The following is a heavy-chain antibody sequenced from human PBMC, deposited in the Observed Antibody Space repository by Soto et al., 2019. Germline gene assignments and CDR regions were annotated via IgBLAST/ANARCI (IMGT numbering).Heavy chain of an antibody. V-gene: IGHV3-23*01. J-gene: IGHJ4*02. Sequence: GGSLRLSCAASGFTFSSYAMSWVRQAPGKGLEWVSAISGSGGSTYYADSVKGRFTISRDNSKNTLYLQMNSLRAEDTAVYYCANLVAAAPFKYYWGQGTLVTVSS. CDR2: ISGSGGST. CDR1: GFTFSSYA. CDR3: ANLVAAAPFKYY. D-gene: IGHD2-15*01.